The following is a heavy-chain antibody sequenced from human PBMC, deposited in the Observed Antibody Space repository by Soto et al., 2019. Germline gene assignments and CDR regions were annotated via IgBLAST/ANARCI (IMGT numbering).Heavy chain of an antibody. CDR1: GAFISRGGYY. D-gene: IGHD3-22*01. Sequence: QVQLQESGPGLAKPSETLSLNCNVSGAFISRGGYYWSWIRQLPGKGLEWIDYVYYDGRTYYNPSLQSRLTMSVDTSENRFSLKLSSLTAADTAVYFCARGNHVFDSSGLDFDYWGQGMLVTVSS. J-gene: IGHJ4*02. CDR3: ARGNHVFDSSGLDFDY. V-gene: IGHV4-31*03. CDR2: VYYDGRT.